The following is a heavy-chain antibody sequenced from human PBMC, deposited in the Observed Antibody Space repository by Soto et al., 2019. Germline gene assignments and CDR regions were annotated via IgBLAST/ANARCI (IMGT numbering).Heavy chain of an antibody. CDR2: IKQDGSEK. CDR1: GFTFSSYW. CDR3: ARGQHPSCHNARPDSCAYYYNMDV. Sequence: EVQLVESGGGLVQPGGSLRLSCAASGFTFSSYWMSWVRQAPGKGLEWVANIKQDGSEKYYVDSVKGRFTISRDNAKNSLYLQMNSLRAEDTAVYYCARGQHPSCHNARPDSCAYYYNMDVWGKGTTVTVSS. D-gene: IGHD2-2*02. J-gene: IGHJ6*03. V-gene: IGHV3-7*01.